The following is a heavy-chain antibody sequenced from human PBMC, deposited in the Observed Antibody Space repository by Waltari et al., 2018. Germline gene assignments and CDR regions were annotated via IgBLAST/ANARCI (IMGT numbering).Heavy chain of an antibody. V-gene: IGHV2-70*01. CDR1: GFSLSTSGMC. D-gene: IGHD3-10*01. J-gene: IGHJ6*02. CDR3: ARACTESTYGSGSYYYYYGMDV. CDR2: IDWDDDK. Sequence: QVTLRESGPALVKPTQTLTLTCTFSGFSLSTSGMCVSWIRQPPGKALEWLALIDWDDDKYYSTSLKTRLTISKDTSKNQVVLTMTNMDPVDTATYYCARACTESTYGSGSYYYYYGMDVWGQGTTVTVSS.